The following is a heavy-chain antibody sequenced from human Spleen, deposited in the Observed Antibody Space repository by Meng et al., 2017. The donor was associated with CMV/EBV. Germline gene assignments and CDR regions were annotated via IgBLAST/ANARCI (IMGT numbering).Heavy chain of an antibody. CDR2: VTGSGGST. CDR1: GFPFSNYA. D-gene: IGHD6-13*01. CDR3: AKAFSSSWYREYYDY. J-gene: IGHJ4*02. V-gene: IGHV3-23*01. Sequence: GESLKISCAASGFPFSNYAMSWVRQAPGKGLEWVSAVTGSGGSTYYADSVKGRFTISRDNSKNTLYLQMNSLRVEDTAVYYCAKAFSSSWYREYYDYWGQGTLVTVSS.